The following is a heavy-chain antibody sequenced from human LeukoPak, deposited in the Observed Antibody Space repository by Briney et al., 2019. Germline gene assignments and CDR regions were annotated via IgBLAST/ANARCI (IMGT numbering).Heavy chain of an antibody. D-gene: IGHD2-15*01. CDR1: GFTFSSYS. V-gene: IGHV3-21*01. Sequence: GGSLRLSCAASGFTFSSYSMNWVRQAPGKGLEWVSSISSSSYIYYADSVKGRFTISRDNAKNSLYLQMNSLRAEGTAVYYCASRYCSGGSCYSGWGAGFDPWGQGTLVTVSS. CDR2: ISSSSYI. J-gene: IGHJ5*02. CDR3: ASRYCSGGSCYSGWGAGFDP.